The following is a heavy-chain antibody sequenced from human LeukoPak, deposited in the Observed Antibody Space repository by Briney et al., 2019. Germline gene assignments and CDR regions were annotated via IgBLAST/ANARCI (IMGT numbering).Heavy chain of an antibody. CDR2: IKQDGSEK. J-gene: IGHJ4*02. V-gene: IGHV3-7*01. CDR1: GFTFSSYW. CDR3: AGETPLRYIDY. Sequence: GGSLRLSCAASGFTFSSYWMSWVRQAPGKGLEWVANIKQDGSEKYYVDCVKGRFTNSRDNAKNSLYLQMNSLRAEDAAVYYCAGETPLRYIDYWGQGTLVTVSS.